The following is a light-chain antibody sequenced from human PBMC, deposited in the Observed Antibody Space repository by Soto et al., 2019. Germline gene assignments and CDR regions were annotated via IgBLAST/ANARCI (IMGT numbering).Light chain of an antibody. CDR2: DAS. V-gene: IGKV3-15*01. J-gene: IGKJ4*01. CDR1: QSVSSN. CDR3: QQYNNWPLT. Sequence: EKVMTQSPATLSVSPGERVTLSCRASQSVSSNLAWYQQKPGQAPRLLIYDASTRATDVPARFSGSGSGTEFTLTISSLQSEDFAVYYCQQYNNWPLTFGGGTKVEIK.